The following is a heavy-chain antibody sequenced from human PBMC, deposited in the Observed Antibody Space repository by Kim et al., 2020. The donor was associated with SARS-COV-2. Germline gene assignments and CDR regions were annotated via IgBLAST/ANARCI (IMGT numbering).Heavy chain of an antibody. Sequence: GGSLRLSCAASGFTFSSYWMSWVRQAPGKGLEWVANIKQDGSEKYYVDSVKGRFTISRDNAKNSLYLQMNSLRAEDTAVYYCARDLYPYFIIAAAGRKNDAFDIWGQGTMVTVSS. D-gene: IGHD6-13*01. CDR1: GFTFSSYW. V-gene: IGHV3-7*03. J-gene: IGHJ3*02. CDR2: IKQDGSEK. CDR3: ARDLYPYFIIAAAGRKNDAFDI.